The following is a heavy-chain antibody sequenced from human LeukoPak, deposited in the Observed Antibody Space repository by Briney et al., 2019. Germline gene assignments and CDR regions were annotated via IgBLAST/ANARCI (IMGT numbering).Heavy chain of an antibody. CDR1: GGTFSSYA. D-gene: IGHD6-13*01. J-gene: IGHJ4*02. V-gene: IGHV1-69*04. Sequence: GASVKVSCKASGGTFSSYAISRVRQAPGQGLEWMGRIIPILGIANYAQKFQGRVTITADKSTSTAYMELSSLRSEDTAVYYCARGKGRAAAVDYWGQGTLVTVSS. CDR3: ARGKGRAAAVDY. CDR2: IIPILGIA.